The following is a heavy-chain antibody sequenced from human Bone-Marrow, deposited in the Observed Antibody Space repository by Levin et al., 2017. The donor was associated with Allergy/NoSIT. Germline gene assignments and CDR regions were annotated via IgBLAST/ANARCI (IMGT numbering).Heavy chain of an antibody. CDR3: ARDSSSGIDY. V-gene: IGHV3-48*02. CDR2: ISSSSSTI. J-gene: IGHJ4*02. Sequence: GESLKISCAASGFTFSSYSMNWVRQAPGKGLEWVSYISSSSSTIYYADSVKGRFTISRDNAKNSLYLQMNSLRDEDTAVYYCARDSSSGIDYWGQGTLVTVSS. CDR1: GFTFSSYS. D-gene: IGHD3-10*01.